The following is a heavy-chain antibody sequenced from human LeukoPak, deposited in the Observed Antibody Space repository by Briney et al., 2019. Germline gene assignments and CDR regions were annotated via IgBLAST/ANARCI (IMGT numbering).Heavy chain of an antibody. CDR3: ATPGIVVVVAAPLDY. D-gene: IGHD2-15*01. CDR2: IIPILGIA. Sequence: GSSVKVSCKASGGTFSSYTISWVRQAPGQGLEWMGRIIPILGIANYAQKFQGRVTITTDESTSTAYMELSSLRSEDTAVYYCATPGIVVVVAAPLDYWGQGTLVTVSS. J-gene: IGHJ4*02. V-gene: IGHV1-69*02. CDR1: GGTFSSYT.